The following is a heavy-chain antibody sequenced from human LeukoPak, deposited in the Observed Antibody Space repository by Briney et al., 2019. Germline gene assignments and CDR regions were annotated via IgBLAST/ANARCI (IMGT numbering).Heavy chain of an antibody. CDR2: ISGSGGST. V-gene: IGHV3-23*01. CDR3: AKLYITGVVVVVAATPSFDI. D-gene: IGHD2-15*01. J-gene: IGHJ3*02. CDR1: GFTFSNYW. Sequence: PGGSLRLSCAASGFTFSNYWMSWVRQAPGKGLEWVSAISGSGGSTYYADSVKGRFTISRDNSKNTLYLQMNSLRAEDTAVYYCAKLYITGVVVVVAATPSFDIWGQGTMVTVSS.